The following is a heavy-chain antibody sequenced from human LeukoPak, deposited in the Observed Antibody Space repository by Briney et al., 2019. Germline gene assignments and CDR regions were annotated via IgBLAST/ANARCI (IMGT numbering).Heavy chain of an antibody. CDR2: IASDGSST. V-gene: IGHV3-74*01. J-gene: IGHJ4*02. CDR1: GFTFSSYW. Sequence: GGSLRLSCAASGFTFSSYWMNWVRQAPGKGLVWVSRIASDGSSTTYADSVKGRISISRDNAKNTLYLQMNSLRVEDTAVYYCARGRPHGNDYWGQGTLVTVSS. D-gene: IGHD4-23*01. CDR3: ARGRPHGNDY.